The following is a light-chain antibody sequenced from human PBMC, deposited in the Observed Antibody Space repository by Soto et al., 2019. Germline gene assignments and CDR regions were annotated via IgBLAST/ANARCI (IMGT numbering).Light chain of an antibody. J-gene: IGKJ2*01. CDR3: QQTYTNPFA. CDR2: GAS. Sequence: DMQMTQSPSSLSASVGDRVTITCRPSQTIDNYLNWYQHKPGKAPKLLIYGASTLQSGVSSRFTGSAYGTDFTLTIDNLQAEDSATYYCQQTYTNPFAFGQGTKLEI. V-gene: IGKV1-39*01. CDR1: QTIDNY.